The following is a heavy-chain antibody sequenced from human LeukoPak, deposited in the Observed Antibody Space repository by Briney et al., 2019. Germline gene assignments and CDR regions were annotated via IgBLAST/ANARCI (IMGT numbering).Heavy chain of an antibody. J-gene: IGHJ3*02. CDR1: GGSISSGSYY. CDR3: ARGQGVLRFLDRLRGAFDI. CDR2: IYTSGST. V-gene: IGHV4-61*02. D-gene: IGHD3-3*01. Sequence: SQTLSLTCTVSGGSISSGSYYWSWIRQPAGKGLEWIGRIYTSGSTNYNPSLKSRVTMSVDTSKNQFSLKLSSVTAADTAVYYCARGQGVLRFLDRLRGAFDIWGQGTMVTVSS.